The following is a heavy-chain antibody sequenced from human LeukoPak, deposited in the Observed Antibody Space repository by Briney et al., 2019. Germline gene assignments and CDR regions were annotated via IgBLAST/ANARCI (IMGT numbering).Heavy chain of an antibody. D-gene: IGHD6-19*01. CDR1: GFTFSSYA. V-gene: IGHV3-30-3*01. CDR3: AGDASIAEAMDV. CDR2: ISYDGSNK. J-gene: IGHJ6*03. Sequence: GRSLRLSCAASGFTFSSYAMHWVRQAPGKGLEWVAVISYDGSNKYYADSVKGRFTISRDNSKNTLYLQMNSLRAEDTAVYYCAGDASIAEAMDVWGKGTTVTVSS.